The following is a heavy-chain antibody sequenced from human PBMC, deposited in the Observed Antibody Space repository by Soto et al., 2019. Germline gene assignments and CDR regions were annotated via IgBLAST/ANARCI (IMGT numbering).Heavy chain of an antibody. CDR3: ASVSNPSYDFWSGYDY. CDR1: GGTFSSYA. D-gene: IGHD3-3*01. J-gene: IGHJ4*02. Sequence: QVQLVQSGAEVKKPGSSVKVSCKASGGTFSSYAISWVRQAPGQGLEWMGGIIPIFGTANYAQKFQGRVTIPAAESTSTAYMELSSLRSEDTAVYYCASVSNPSYDFWSGYDYWGQGTLVTVSS. V-gene: IGHV1-69*01. CDR2: IIPIFGTA.